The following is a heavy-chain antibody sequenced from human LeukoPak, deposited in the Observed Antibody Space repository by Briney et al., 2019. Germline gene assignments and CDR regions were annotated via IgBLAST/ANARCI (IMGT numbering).Heavy chain of an antibody. CDR3: HTYYYDSSGYYSPHDY. CDR2: VSSDERTT. D-gene: IGHD3-22*01. V-gene: IGHV3-74*01. CDR1: GFSFSSYW. J-gene: IGHJ4*02. Sequence: TGGSLRLSCAASGFSFSSYWMHWVRQAPGEGLVWVSRVSSDERTTSYADSVKGRFTVSRDNAKNTVYLQMNSLRVEDTAVYYCHTYYYDSSGYYSPHDYWGQGTLVTVSS.